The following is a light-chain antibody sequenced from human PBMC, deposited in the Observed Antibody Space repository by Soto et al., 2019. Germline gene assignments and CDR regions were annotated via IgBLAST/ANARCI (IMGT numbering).Light chain of an antibody. V-gene: IGLV2-23*01. J-gene: IGLJ3*02. CDR2: EGS. CDR1: SSDVGSYNL. Sequence: QSVLTQPASVSGSPGQTITISCTGTSSDVGSYNLVSWYQRHPDKAPKLIIYEGSKRPSGVSNRFSGSKSGNTASLTISGLQAEDDGDYYCCSYAGSTTPNWVFGGGTKVTVL. CDR3: CSYAGSTTPNWV.